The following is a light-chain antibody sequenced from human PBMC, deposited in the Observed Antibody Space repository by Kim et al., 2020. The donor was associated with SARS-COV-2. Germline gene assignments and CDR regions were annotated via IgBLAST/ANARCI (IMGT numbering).Light chain of an antibody. J-gene: IGKJ1*01. CDR3: QKCDSAPWT. CDR2: AAS. CDR1: QDIRNY. V-gene: IGKV1-27*01. Sequence: DIQMTQSPSTLSASVGDRATLSCRASQDIRNYYAWFQLKPGKAPKLLIYAASALQPGVPSRFSGSGSGTDFTLTVTSLQPEDVATYYCQKCDSAPWTFGQGTKVDIK.